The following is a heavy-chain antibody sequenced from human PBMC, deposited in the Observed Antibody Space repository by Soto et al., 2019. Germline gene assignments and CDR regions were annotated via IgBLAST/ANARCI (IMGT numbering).Heavy chain of an antibody. Sequence: GGSLRLSCAASGFTFSSYGMHWVRQAPGKGLEWVAVISYDGSNKYYADSVKGRFTISRDNSKNTLYLQMNSLRAEDTAVYYCAKGPDDFWSGYYNYYFDYWGQGTLVTVSS. CDR1: GFTFSSYG. CDR3: AKGPDDFWSGYYNYYFDY. CDR2: ISYDGSNK. J-gene: IGHJ4*02. D-gene: IGHD3-3*01. V-gene: IGHV3-30*18.